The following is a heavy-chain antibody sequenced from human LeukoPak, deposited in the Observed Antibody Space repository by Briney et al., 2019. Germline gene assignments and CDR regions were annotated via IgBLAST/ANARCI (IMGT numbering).Heavy chain of an antibody. J-gene: IGHJ5*02. CDR3: ARGSRTAAGTLDP. V-gene: IGHV3-33*01. D-gene: IGHD6-13*01. CDR2: IWYDGSNK. Sequence: GALRLSCVASGLSFRSYGIHWVRQAPGKGLEWVAVIWYDGSNKYYADSVKGRFTISRDNSKNTLYLQMNSLRAEDTAVYYCARGSRTAAGTLDPWGQGTLVTVSS. CDR1: GLSFRSYG.